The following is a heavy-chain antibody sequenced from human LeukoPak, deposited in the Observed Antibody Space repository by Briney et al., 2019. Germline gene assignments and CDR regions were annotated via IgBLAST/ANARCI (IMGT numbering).Heavy chain of an antibody. CDR1: GFTFSSYS. CDR2: ISSSSSTI. D-gene: IGHD6-13*01. V-gene: IGHV3-48*02. J-gene: IGHJ6*02. Sequence: PGGSLRLSCAASGFTFSSYSMNWVRQAPGKGLEWVSYISSSSSTIYYADSVKGRFTISRDNAKNSLYLQMNSLRDEDTAVYYCAREGAKVGYSSSWYGLAGYYYYGMDVWGQGTTVTVSS. CDR3: AREGAKVGYSSSWYGLAGYYYYGMDV.